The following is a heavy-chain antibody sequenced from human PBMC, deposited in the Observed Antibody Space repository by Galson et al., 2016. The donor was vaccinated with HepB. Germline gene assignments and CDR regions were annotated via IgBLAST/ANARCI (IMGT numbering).Heavy chain of an antibody. J-gene: IGHJ6*03. CDR2: ISGNGGTT. CDR1: GITFRDFA. V-gene: IGHV3-23*01. CDR3: AKGLGTSGRFRVYSFYLDI. D-gene: IGHD1-1*01. Sequence: SLRLSCAAPGITFRDFAMGWVRQAPGRGLEWVSTISGNGGTTHYADSVKGRFTISRDNSKNTVFLQLNSLRVEDTAVYYCAKGLGTSGRFRVYSFYLDIWGKGTAVTFSS.